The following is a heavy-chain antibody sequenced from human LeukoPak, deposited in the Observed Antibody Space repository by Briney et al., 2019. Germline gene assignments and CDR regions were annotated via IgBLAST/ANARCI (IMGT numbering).Heavy chain of an antibody. D-gene: IGHD3-16*02. CDR2: IIPIFGTA. CDR1: GYTFTSYG. CDR3: ATDYDYVWGSYRYTRY. Sequence: ASVKVSCKASGYTFTSYGISWVRQAPGQGLEWMGGIIPIFGTANYAQKFQGRVTITADESTSTAYMELSSLRSEDTAVYYCATDYDYVWGSYRYTRYWGQGTLVTVSS. J-gene: IGHJ4*02. V-gene: IGHV1-69*13.